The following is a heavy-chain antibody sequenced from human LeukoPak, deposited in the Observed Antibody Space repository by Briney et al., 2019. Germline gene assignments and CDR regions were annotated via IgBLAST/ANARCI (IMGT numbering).Heavy chain of an antibody. CDR3: ARDAQQLEREADAFDI. J-gene: IGHJ3*02. CDR1: GFTFSSYS. CDR2: ISSSSSTI. V-gene: IGHV3-48*01. Sequence: GGSLRLSCAASGFTFSSYSMNWVRQAPGKGLEWVSYISSSSSTIYYADSVKGRFTISRDNAKNSLYLQMNSLRAEDTAVYYCARDAQQLEREADAFDIWGQGTMVTVSS. D-gene: IGHD1-1*01.